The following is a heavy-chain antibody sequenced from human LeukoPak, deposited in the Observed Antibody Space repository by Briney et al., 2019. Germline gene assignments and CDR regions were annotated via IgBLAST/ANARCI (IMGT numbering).Heavy chain of an antibody. CDR3: ARLQDYGDYTEYFQH. V-gene: IGHV4-39*07. Sequence: PSETLSLTCTVSGGSISSSSYYWGWIRQPPGKGLEWIGSIYYSGSTNYNPSLKSRVTISVDTSKNQFSLKLSSVTAADTAVYYCARLQDYGDYTEYFQHWGQGTLVTVSS. D-gene: IGHD4-17*01. J-gene: IGHJ1*01. CDR2: IYYSGST. CDR1: GGSISSSSYY.